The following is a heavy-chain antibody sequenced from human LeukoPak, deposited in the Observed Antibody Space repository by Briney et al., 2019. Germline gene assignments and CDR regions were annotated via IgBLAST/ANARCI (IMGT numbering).Heavy chain of an antibody. CDR3: AKEVAGYSYGLFDY. Sequence: PGRSLRLSCAASGFTFSSYGMHWVRQAPGKGLEWVAVIWYDGSNKYYADSVKGRFTISRDNSKNTLYLQMNSLRDEDTALYYCAKEVAGYSYGLFDYWGQGTLVTVSS. D-gene: IGHD5-18*01. V-gene: IGHV3-33*06. J-gene: IGHJ4*02. CDR1: GFTFSSYG. CDR2: IWYDGSNK.